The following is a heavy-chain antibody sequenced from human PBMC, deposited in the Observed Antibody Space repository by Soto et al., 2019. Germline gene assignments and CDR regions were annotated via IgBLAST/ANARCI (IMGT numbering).Heavy chain of an antibody. CDR2: ISYDGSNK. Sequence: GGSLRLSCAASGFTFSSYAMHWVRQAPGKGLEWVAVISYDGSNKYYADSVKGRFTISRDNSKNTLYLQMNSLRAEDTAVYYCARDSPYGDYAYYYGMDVWGQGTTVTVSS. CDR1: GFTFSSYA. CDR3: ARDSPYGDYAYYYGMDV. J-gene: IGHJ6*02. D-gene: IGHD4-17*01. V-gene: IGHV3-30-3*01.